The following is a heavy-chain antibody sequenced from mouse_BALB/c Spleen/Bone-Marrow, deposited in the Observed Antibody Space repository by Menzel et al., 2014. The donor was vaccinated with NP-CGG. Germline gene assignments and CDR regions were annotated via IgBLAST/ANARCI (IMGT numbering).Heavy chain of an antibody. J-gene: IGHJ4*01. Sequence: EVKLMESGGGLVKPGGSLKLSCAASGFTFSSYAMSWVRQTPEKRLEWVATISSGGSYTYYPDSVKGRFTISRDNAKNTLYLQMSSLRSEDTAMYYCARQREVRPYYYGMDYWGQGTSVTVSS. D-gene: IGHD2-14*01. CDR2: ISSGGSYT. CDR1: GFTFSSYA. CDR3: ARQREVRPYYYGMDY. V-gene: IGHV5-9-3*01.